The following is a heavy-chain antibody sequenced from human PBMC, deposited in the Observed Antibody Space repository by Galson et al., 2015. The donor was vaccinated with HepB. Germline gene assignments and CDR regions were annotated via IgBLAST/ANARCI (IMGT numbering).Heavy chain of an antibody. CDR3: ARSPRYYDILTGPYFDY. J-gene: IGHJ4*02. V-gene: IGHV1-18*04. Sequence: SVKVSCKASGYTFTSYGISWVRQAPGQGLEWMGWISAYNGNTNYAQKLQGRVTMTTDTSTSTAYMELRSLRSDDTAVYYCARSPRYYDILTGPYFDYWGQGTLVTVSS. D-gene: IGHD3-9*01. CDR2: ISAYNGNT. CDR1: GYTFTSYG.